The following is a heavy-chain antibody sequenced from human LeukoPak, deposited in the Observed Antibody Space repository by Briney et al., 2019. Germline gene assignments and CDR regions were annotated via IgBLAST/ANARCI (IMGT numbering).Heavy chain of an antibody. Sequence: SETLSLTCTVSGGSISSGGYYWSWIRQPPGKGLEWIGYIYHSGSTYYNPSLKSRVTISVDRSKNQFSLKLGSVTAADTAVYYCARAYSRNDYNWSMLKELLRGRYFDYWGQGTLVTVSS. J-gene: IGHJ4*02. V-gene: IGHV4-30-2*01. CDR1: GGSISSGGYY. CDR3: ARAYSRNDYNWSMLKELLRGRYFDY. D-gene: IGHD1-20*01. CDR2: IYHSGST.